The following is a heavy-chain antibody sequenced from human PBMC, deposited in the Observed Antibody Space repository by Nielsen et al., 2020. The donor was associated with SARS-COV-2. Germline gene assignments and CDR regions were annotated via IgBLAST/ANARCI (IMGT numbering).Heavy chain of an antibody. CDR3: ARGNPYGSGSYLPA. V-gene: IGHV4-34*01. Sequence: WIRQPPGKGLEWIGEIYHSGSTNYNPSLKSRVTISVDTSKNQFSLKLSSVTAADTAVYYCARGNPYGSGSYLPAWGQGTLVTVSS. D-gene: IGHD3-10*01. J-gene: IGHJ5*02. CDR2: IYHSGST.